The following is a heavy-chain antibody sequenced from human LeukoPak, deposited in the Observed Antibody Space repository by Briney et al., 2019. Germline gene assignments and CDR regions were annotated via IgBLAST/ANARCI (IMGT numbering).Heavy chain of an antibody. CDR3: GTYCSSTSCATDY. V-gene: IGHV3-64*01. J-gene: IGHJ4*02. Sequence: GGSLRLSCAAFGFTFSSYAMHWVRQAPGKGLEYVSAISSNGGSTYYANSVKGRFTISRDNSKNTLYLQMGSLRAEDMAVYYCGTYCSSTSCATDYWGQGTLVTVSS. CDR1: GFTFSSYA. CDR2: ISSNGGST. D-gene: IGHD2-2*01.